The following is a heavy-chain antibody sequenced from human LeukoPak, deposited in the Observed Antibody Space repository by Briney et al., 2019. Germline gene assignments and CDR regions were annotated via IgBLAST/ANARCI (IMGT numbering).Heavy chain of an antibody. CDR2: INPSGGST. J-gene: IGHJ5*02. CDR1: GYTLTSYY. Sequence: GGPVEGFCKASGYTLTSYYMHWVGQAPGQRLEWMGIINPSGGSTSYAQKFQGRVTMTRDTSTSTVYMELSSLRSEDTAVYYCARDVKYRGWWFDPWGQGTLVTVSS. CDR3: ARDVKYRGWWFDP. V-gene: IGHV1-46*01. D-gene: IGHD2-2*01.